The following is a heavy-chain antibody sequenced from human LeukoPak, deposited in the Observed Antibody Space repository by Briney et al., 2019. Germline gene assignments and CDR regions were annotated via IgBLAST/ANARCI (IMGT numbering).Heavy chain of an antibody. CDR3: VKDLGSAITSALALDV. J-gene: IGHJ6*02. V-gene: IGHV3-23*01. CDR2: ISGSGGST. D-gene: IGHD2-15*01. CDR1: GFTFSSYA. Sequence: GGSLRLSCAASGFTFSSYAMSWVRQAPGKGPEWVSAISGSGGSTYYADSVKGRFTISRDNRKNLLHLQMDSLRPDDSAVYYCVKDLGSAITSALALDVWGQGTTVTVSS.